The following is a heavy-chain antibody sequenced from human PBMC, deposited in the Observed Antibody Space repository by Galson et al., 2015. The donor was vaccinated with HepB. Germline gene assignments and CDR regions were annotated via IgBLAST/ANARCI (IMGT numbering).Heavy chain of an antibody. J-gene: IGHJ6*02. V-gene: IGHV3-48*04. CDR1: GFTFSSYS. CDR2: ISSSSSTI. Sequence: SLRLSCAASGFTFSSYSMNWVRQAPGKGLEWVSYISSSSSTIYYADSVKGRFTISRDNAKNSLYLQMNSLRAEDTAVYYCARDDDSSGYYYVRYYYYGMDVWGQGTTVTVSS. D-gene: IGHD3-22*01. CDR3: ARDDDSSGYYYVRYYYYGMDV.